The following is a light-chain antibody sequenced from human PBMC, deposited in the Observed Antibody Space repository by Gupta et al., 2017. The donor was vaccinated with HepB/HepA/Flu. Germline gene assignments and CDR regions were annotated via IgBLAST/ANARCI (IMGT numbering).Light chain of an antibody. V-gene: IGLV2-8*01. J-gene: IGLJ3*02. CDR1: SSDVGGYNY. CDR2: EVS. Sequence: SASGSPGQSVTISCTGTSSDVGGYNYVSWYQQHPGKAPKLMIYEVSKRPSGVPDRFSGSKSGNAASLTVSGLQAEDESDYYCSSYAGSNNLVFGGGTKLTVL. CDR3: SSYAGSNNLV.